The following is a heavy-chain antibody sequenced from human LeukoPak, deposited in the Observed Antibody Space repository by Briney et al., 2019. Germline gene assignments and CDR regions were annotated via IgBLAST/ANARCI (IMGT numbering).Heavy chain of an antibody. D-gene: IGHD3-3*01. Sequence: GESLKISCKGSGYSFTSYWINWVRQMPGKGLEWMGRIDPSDSYTNYSPSFQGHVTISADKSISTAYLQWSSLKASDTAMYCCARHPPYYDFWRAPIRFDPWGQGTLVTVSS. J-gene: IGHJ5*02. CDR2: IDPSDSYT. CDR1: GYSFTSYW. V-gene: IGHV5-10-1*01. CDR3: ARHPPYYDFWRAPIRFDP.